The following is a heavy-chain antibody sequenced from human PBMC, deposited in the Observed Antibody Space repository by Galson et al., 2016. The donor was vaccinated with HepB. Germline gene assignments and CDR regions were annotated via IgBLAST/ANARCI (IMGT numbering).Heavy chain of an antibody. CDR1: GYSFATYW. CDR2: IDPSDSYT. D-gene: IGHD3-10*01. CDR3: ARSAPITAGLYGSGRGVDY. Sequence: QSGAEVTKPGESLRISCKGSGYSFATYWISWVRQMPGKGLEWMGRIDPSDSYTNYSPSFQGHVTISTDKSISTAYLQWSSLKAPDTAMYYCARSAPITAGLYGSGRGVDYWGQGTLVTVSS. J-gene: IGHJ4*02. V-gene: IGHV5-10-1*01.